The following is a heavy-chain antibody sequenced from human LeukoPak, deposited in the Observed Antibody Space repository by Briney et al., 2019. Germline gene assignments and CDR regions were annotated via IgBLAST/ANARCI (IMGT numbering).Heavy chain of an antibody. CDR1: GFTFGDYA. J-gene: IGHJ5*02. CDR3: TRGGGYSSGWSIDP. V-gene: IGHV3-49*03. CDR2: IRSKAYGGTT. Sequence: PGGSLRLSCTASGFTFGDYAMSWFRQAPGKGLEWVGFIRSKAYGGTTEYAASVKGRFTISRDDSKSIAYLQMNSLKTEDTAVYYCTRGGGYSSGWSIDPWGQGTLVTVSS. D-gene: IGHD6-19*01.